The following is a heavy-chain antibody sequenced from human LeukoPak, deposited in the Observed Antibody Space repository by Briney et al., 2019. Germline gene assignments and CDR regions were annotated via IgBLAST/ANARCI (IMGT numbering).Heavy chain of an antibody. CDR1: GGTFSSYG. CDR3: ARVDRYHYYLDV. Sequence: ASVKVSCKASGGTFSSYGITWVRQAPGQGLEWMGGIMPLFNTANYAQQFQGRVTITTDESTSTAYMELSSLRFEDTAMYYCARVDRYHYYLDVWGKGTTVTVSS. V-gene: IGHV1-69*05. CDR2: IMPLFNTA. J-gene: IGHJ6*03.